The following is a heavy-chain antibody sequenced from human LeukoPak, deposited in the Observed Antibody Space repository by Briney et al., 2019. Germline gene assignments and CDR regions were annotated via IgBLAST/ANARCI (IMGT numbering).Heavy chain of an antibody. CDR1: GGSFSGYY. Sequence: SETLSLTCAVYGGSFSGYYWSWVRQPPGKGLEWIGEISHSGSTNYNPSLKSRVTISVDTSKNQFSLKLSSVTAADTAVYYCARIVYYDFWSDYYTADNWFDPWGQGTLVTVSS. CDR2: ISHSGST. CDR3: ARIVYYDFWSDYYTADNWFDP. J-gene: IGHJ5*02. D-gene: IGHD3-3*01. V-gene: IGHV4-34*01.